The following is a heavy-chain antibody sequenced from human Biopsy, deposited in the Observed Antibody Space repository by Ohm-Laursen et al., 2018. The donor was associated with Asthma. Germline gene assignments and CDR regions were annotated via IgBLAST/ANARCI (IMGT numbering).Heavy chain of an antibody. CDR3: ARHDHRWDTYADF. CDR1: GASITSSAYY. V-gene: IGHV4-39*01. Sequence: TLSLTWTVSGASITSSAYYWGWIRQPPGKGLEWIGSMYYGETTYYSPSLKSRVTISVDTSKNQFSLILSSMTAADTAVYYCARHDHRWDTYADFWGQGTLVTVSS. J-gene: IGHJ4*02. D-gene: IGHD2-2*01. CDR2: MYYGETT.